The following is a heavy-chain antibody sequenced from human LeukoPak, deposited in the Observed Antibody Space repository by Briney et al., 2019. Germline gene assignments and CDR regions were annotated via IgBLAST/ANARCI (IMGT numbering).Heavy chain of an antibody. J-gene: IGHJ6*03. D-gene: IGHD4-11*01. V-gene: IGHV3-7*01. CDR1: GFTFSSFW. CDR3: AILYSNSYMDV. CDR2: IKQDGSEK. Sequence: TGGSLRLSCAASGFTFSSFWMSWVRQAPGKGLEWVANIKQDGSEKYYADSVKGRFTISRDNSKNTLYLQMNSLRAEDTAVYYCAILYSNSYMDVWGKGTTVTVSS.